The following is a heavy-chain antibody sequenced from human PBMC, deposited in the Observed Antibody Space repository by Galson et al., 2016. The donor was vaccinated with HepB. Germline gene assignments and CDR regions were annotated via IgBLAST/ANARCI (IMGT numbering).Heavy chain of an antibody. CDR2: IYHGGSA. D-gene: IGHD3-10*01. J-gene: IGHJ6*02. Sequence: SLRLSCAASGFTVSSNCMSWVRQAPGKGLEWVSLIYHGGSAYYTDAGKARFTISRDNSKNTLYLQMNNLRPEDTAVYFCAREPPGVPDFALDVWGQGTTVTVSS. CDR1: GFTVSSNC. CDR3: AREPPGVPDFALDV. V-gene: IGHV3-66*01.